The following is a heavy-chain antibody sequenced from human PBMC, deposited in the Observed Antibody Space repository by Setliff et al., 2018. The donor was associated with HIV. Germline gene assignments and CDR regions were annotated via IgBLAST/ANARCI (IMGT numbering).Heavy chain of an antibody. CDR3: ARDPGGYDSSGFDAFDI. CDR1: GGTFSSYA. V-gene: IGHV1-69*13. J-gene: IGHJ3*02. D-gene: IGHD3-22*01. CDR2: IIPIFGTA. Sequence: GASVKVSCKASGGTFSSYAISWVRQAPGQGPEWMGGIIPIFGTANYAQKFQGRVTITADESTSTAYMELSSLRSEDTAVYYCARDPGGYDSSGFDAFDIWGQGTMVTVSS.